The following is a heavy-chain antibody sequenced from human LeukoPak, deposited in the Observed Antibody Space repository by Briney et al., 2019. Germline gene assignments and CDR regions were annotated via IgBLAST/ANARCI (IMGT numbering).Heavy chain of an antibody. J-gene: IGHJ6*03. V-gene: IGHV4-39*07. CDR2: IYYSGST. Sequence: GSLRLSCAASGFTVSSNYINWVRQAPGKGLEWIGSIYYSGSTYYNPSLKSRVTISVDTSKNQFSLKLSSVTAADTAVYYCARDLAAAGIYDYYYYMDVWGKETTVTVSS. CDR3: ARDLAAAGIYDYYYYMDV. D-gene: IGHD6-13*01. CDR1: GFTVSSNY.